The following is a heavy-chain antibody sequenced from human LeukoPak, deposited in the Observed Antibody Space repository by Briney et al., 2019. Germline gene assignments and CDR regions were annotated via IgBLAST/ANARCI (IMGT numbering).Heavy chain of an antibody. V-gene: IGHV4-34*01. D-gene: IGHD2-21*02. Sequence: SETLSLTCAVYGGSFGGYYWSWIRQPPGKGLEWIGEINHSGSTNYNPSLKSRVTISVDTSKNQFSLKLSSVTAADTAVYYCARGQHIVVVTAIFAFDIWGQGTMVTVSS. CDR2: INHSGST. CDR1: GGSFGGYY. CDR3: ARGQHIVVVTAIFAFDI. J-gene: IGHJ3*02.